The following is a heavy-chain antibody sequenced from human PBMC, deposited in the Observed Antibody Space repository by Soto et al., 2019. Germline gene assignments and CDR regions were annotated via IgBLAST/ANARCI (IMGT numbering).Heavy chain of an antibody. CDR3: ARDSWVGFDY. V-gene: IGHV3-53*01. Sequence: EVQLVESGGGLIQPGGSLRLSCAVSGFTVSSNYMSWVRQAPGKGLEWVSVIYSGGTTYYADSVKGRFTISRDNSENTLYLQMISLRAEDTAVYYCARDSWVGFDYWGQGTLVTVSS. CDR2: IYSGGTT. CDR1: GFTVSSNY. J-gene: IGHJ4*02. D-gene: IGHD2-15*01.